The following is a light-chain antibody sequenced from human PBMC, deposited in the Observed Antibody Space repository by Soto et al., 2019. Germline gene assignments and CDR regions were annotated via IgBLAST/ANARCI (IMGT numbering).Light chain of an antibody. CDR1: QSVSSN. CDR2: GAS. V-gene: IGKV3-15*01. Sequence: EIVLTQSASKLSASPGERATLSCAASQSVSSNLAWYQQKPVQAPRLLVYGASTRATGIPARFSGSGSATEFTPTISSLQSEDYAVYYCHQYNNWPPWTFGQGTKVDIK. J-gene: IGKJ1*01. CDR3: HQYNNWPPWT.